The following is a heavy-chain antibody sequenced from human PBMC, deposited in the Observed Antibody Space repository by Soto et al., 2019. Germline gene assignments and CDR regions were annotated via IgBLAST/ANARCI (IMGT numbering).Heavy chain of an antibody. J-gene: IGHJ5*02. D-gene: IGHD6-13*01. CDR1: GGSISSYY. V-gene: IGHV4-34*01. CDR2: IDHSGST. Sequence: SETLSLTCTVSGGSISSYYWSWIRQPPGKGLEWIGEIDHSGSTNYNPSLKSRVTISVDTSRNQFSLKLSSVTAADTAVYYCARGRQQLEGRWWFDPWGQGTLVTVSS. CDR3: ARGRQQLEGRWWFDP.